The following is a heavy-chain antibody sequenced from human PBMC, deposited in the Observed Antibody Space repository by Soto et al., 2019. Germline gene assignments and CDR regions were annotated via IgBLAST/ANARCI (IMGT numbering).Heavy chain of an antibody. D-gene: IGHD2-2*01. CDR3: AKESSNCSSTSCFPHTYYYYMDV. Sequence: GGSLRLSCAASGFTFDDYAMHWVRQAPGKGLEWVSGISWNSGSIGYADSVKGRFTISRDNAKNSLYLQMNSLRAEDTALYYCAKESSNCSSTSCFPHTYYYYMDVWGKGTTVTVSS. J-gene: IGHJ6*03. CDR1: GFTFDDYA. CDR2: ISWNSGSI. V-gene: IGHV3-9*01.